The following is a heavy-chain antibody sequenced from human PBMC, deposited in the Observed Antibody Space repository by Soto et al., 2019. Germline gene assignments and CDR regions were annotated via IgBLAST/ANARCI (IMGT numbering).Heavy chain of an antibody. CDR1: GFTFSSYA. J-gene: IGHJ6*02. CDR3: AKVASLESGSGSYYYYYYGMDV. Sequence: QPGGSLRLSCAASGFTFSSYAMSWVRQAPGKGLEWVSAISGSGGSTYYADSVKGRFTISRDNSKNTLYLQMNSLRAEDTAVYYCAKVASLESGSGSYYYYYYGMDVWGQGTTVTVSS. D-gene: IGHD3-10*01. CDR2: ISGSGGST. V-gene: IGHV3-23*01.